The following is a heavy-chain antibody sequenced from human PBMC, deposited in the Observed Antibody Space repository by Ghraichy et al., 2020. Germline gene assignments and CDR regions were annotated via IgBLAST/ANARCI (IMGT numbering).Heavy chain of an antibody. CDR2: ISGSGGST. D-gene: IGHD3-10*01. CDR1: GFTFSSYA. CDR3: AKGELATGSYYNGGYFDY. Sequence: GGSLRLSCAASGFTFSSYAMSWVRQAPGKGLEWVSAISGSGGSTYYADSVKGRFTISRDNSKNTLYLQMNSLRAEDTAVYYCAKGELATGSYYNGGYFDYWGQGTLVTVSS. J-gene: IGHJ4*02. V-gene: IGHV3-23*01.